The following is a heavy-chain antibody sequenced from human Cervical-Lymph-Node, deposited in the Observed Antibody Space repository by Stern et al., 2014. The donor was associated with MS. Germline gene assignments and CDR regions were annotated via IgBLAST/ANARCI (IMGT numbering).Heavy chain of an antibody. V-gene: IGHV4-31*03. CDR2: IYYTGST. D-gene: IGHD4-17*01. CDR1: GGSITGGGVSVSSGGSY. J-gene: IGHJ5*02. Sequence: QVQLQESGPGLVKPSQTLSLTCTVSGGSITGGGVSVSSGGSYWSWLRQHPGGALEGLGDIYYTGSTYYNPSLKSRITISMDTSKNQFSLRLNSMTAADTAVYYCARADDYSVYANWFDPWGQGTLVTVSS. CDR3: ARADDYSVYANWFDP.